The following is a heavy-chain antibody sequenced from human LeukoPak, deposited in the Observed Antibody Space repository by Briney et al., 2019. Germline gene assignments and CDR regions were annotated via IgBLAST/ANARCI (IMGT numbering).Heavy chain of an antibody. J-gene: IGHJ4*02. V-gene: IGHV3-21*01. CDR3: ARDHRYDFWSGYYTY. D-gene: IGHD3-3*01. CDR1: GFTFSSYS. CDR2: ISSSSSYI. Sequence: GGSLRLSCAASGFTFSSYSMNWVRQAPGKGLEWVSSISSSSSYIYYADSVKGRFTISRDNAKNSLYLQMNSLRAEDTAVYYCARDHRYDFWSGYYTYWGQGTLVTGSS.